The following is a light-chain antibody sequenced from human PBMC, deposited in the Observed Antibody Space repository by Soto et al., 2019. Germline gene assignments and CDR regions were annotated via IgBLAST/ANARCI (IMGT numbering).Light chain of an antibody. CDR3: CSYTSSFTAV. Sequence: QSALTQPASVSGSPGQSLTISCTGTSSDVGGYNYVSWYQRRPGKAPKLMIYDVSNRPSGVSNRFSGSKSGSTASLTISGLQTEDEADYYCCSYTSSFTAVFGGGTKVTV. V-gene: IGLV2-14*01. CDR1: SSDVGGYNY. J-gene: IGLJ2*01. CDR2: DVS.